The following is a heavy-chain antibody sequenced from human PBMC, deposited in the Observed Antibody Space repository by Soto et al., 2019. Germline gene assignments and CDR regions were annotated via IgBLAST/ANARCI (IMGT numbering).Heavy chain of an antibody. CDR2: INTYNGNT. Sequence: ASLKVSCTACGYSFTSIWISWVRQAPVQGLGWMGWINTYNGNTNYAQKLQDRVTMTTDTSTSTAYMELRSLRSDDTAVYYCARDCSSTSCSSQYYYYGMDVWGQGTTVTVSS. J-gene: IGHJ6*02. D-gene: IGHD2-2*01. CDR3: ARDCSSTSCSSQYYYYGMDV. V-gene: IGHV1-18*01. CDR1: GYSFTSIW.